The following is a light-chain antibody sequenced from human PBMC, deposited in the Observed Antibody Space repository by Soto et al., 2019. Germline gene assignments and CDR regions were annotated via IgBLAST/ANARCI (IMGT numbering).Light chain of an antibody. V-gene: IGKV1-12*01. CDR3: QQANRFPWT. Sequence: DIQMTQSPSSVSASVGDRVTMTCRASQGISSWLVWYQQKPGKAPKLLIYAASSLQSGVPSRFSGSGSGTEFTLNISGLQPEDLATYYCQQANRFPWTCGQGTKVDIK. CDR2: AAS. CDR1: QGISSW. J-gene: IGKJ1*01.